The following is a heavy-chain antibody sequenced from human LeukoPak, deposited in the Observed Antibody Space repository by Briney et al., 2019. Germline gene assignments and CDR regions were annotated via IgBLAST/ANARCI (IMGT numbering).Heavy chain of an antibody. V-gene: IGHV3-7*01. CDR3: VKDFHNSWTFDY. CDR1: GFAFSTYW. Sequence: GGSLRLSCAASGFAFSTYWMTWVRQAPGKGLEWVANIKQDGSEKYYVDSVKGRLTISRDTSKNILYLQMNSLRVEDTAVYYCVKDFHNSWTFDYWGQGTLVTVSS. J-gene: IGHJ4*02. CDR2: IKQDGSEK. D-gene: IGHD3/OR15-3a*01.